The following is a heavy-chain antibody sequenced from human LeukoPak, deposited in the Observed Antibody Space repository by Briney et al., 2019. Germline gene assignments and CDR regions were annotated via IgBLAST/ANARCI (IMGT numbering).Heavy chain of an antibody. J-gene: IGHJ5*02. CDR3: ARVITYYYDSSGYYINWFDP. CDR1: GGSISSGDYY. D-gene: IGHD3-22*01. Sequence: SETLSLTCTVSGGSISSGDYYWSWIRQPPGKGLEWIGYIYYSGSTYCNPSLKSRVTISVDTSKNQFSLKLSSVTAADTAVYYCARVITYYYDSSGYYINWFDPWGQGTLVTVSS. CDR2: IYYSGST. V-gene: IGHV4-30-4*01.